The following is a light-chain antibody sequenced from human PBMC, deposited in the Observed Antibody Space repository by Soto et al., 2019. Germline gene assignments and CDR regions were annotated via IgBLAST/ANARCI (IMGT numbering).Light chain of an antibody. J-gene: IGKJ1*01. Sequence: EIVLTQSPGTLSLSPGERATLSCRASQSVSSSYLAWYQQKPGQAPRLLIYGASSRATGTPDRFSGSGSGTDFPLTISRLEPEDLAVYYCQQYGSSRTFGQGTKVEIK. V-gene: IGKV3-20*01. CDR3: QQYGSSRT. CDR1: QSVSSSY. CDR2: GAS.